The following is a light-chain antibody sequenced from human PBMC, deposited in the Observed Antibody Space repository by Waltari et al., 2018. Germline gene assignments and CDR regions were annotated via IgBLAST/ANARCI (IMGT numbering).Light chain of an antibody. CDR2: WAS. CDR3: HQYYTTPRT. J-gene: IGKJ1*01. V-gene: IGKV4-1*01. Sequence: DIVMTQSPDSLAVSLGERATINCKSSQSVLYSYNSKNDFAWYQQKPGQPPNLLLYWASTRASGAPDRFSGSGSGTDFTLTISSLQAEDVAVYYCHQYYTTPRTFGQGTKVEIK. CDR1: QSVLYSYNSKND.